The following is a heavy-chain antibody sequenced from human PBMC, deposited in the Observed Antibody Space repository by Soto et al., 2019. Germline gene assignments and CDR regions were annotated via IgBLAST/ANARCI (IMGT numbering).Heavy chain of an antibody. D-gene: IGHD6-19*01. CDR3: AHIVVAGLGYYFDY. V-gene: IGHV2-5*02. CDR1: GFSLSSTRMA. CDR2: IYWDDDK. Sequence: QITLKESGPTLVKPTQTLTLTCTFSGFSLSSTRMAVGWIRQPPGKALEWLALIYWDDDKRYSPFLKSRLTTTKDTSKNQVVLTMSKLDPVDTDRYYCAHIVVAGLGYYFDYWGQGTLVTVSS. J-gene: IGHJ4*02.